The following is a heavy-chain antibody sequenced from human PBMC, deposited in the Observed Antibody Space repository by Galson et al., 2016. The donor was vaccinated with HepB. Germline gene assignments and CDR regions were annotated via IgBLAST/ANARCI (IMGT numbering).Heavy chain of an antibody. J-gene: IGHJ5*02. D-gene: IGHD1-26*01. CDR1: GDSTTRTKFF. V-gene: IGHV4-39*01. CDR3: ARLTWEVLGWFDT. CDR2: ISYSGLT. Sequence: ETLSLTCAVSGDSTTRTKFFWGWLRQSPGKGLEWIGSISYSGLTNYNPSLQSRVTVSLDTSRNQISLNMTSMTATDTAIYFCARLTWEVLGWFDTWGQGSLVTVSS.